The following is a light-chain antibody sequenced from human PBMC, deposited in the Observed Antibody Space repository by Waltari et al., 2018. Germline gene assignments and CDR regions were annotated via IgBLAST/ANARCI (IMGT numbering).Light chain of an antibody. CDR2: EAS. J-gene: IGLJ3*02. V-gene: IGLV2-14*01. Sequence: QSALTQPASVSGSPGQSIRISCTGTSSDVGAFNYVSWYQQHPGKVPKLIIYEASNRPSGVSNRFSGSKSGNTASLTISGLQAEDEADYYGLSYATSSARVFGGGTKVTVL. CDR3: LSYATSSARV. CDR1: SSDVGAFNY.